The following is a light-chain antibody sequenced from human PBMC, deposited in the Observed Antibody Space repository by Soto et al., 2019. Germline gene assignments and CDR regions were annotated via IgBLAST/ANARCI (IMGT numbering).Light chain of an antibody. CDR2: EVT. Sequence: QSVLAQPASVSGSPGQSITISCTGTSSDVGGYNYVSWYQQHPGIAPKLMIYEVTNRPSGVSSRFSGSKSGNTASLTISGLQAEDEADYYCSSYTSSSTRVFGTGTKVTVL. CDR1: SSDVGGYNY. CDR3: SSYTSSSTRV. J-gene: IGLJ1*01. V-gene: IGLV2-14*01.